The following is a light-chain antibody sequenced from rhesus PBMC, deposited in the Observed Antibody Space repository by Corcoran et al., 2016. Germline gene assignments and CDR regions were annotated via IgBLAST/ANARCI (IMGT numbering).Light chain of an antibody. CDR1: QNIYSN. J-gene: IGKJ3*01. V-gene: IGKV1S12*01. Sequence: DIQMTQSPSALSASVGDRVTISCRASQNIYSNLAWYQQKPGKAPKLLISSASSLQTGIPSRFSGSGSGTDFTLTISSLQPEDAAAYYCQHYYDNPLTCGPWTKLDIK. CDR3: QHYYDNPLT. CDR2: SAS.